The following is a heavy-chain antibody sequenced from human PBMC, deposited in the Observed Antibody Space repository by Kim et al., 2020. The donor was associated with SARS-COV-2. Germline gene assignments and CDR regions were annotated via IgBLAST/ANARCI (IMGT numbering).Heavy chain of an antibody. Sequence: GGSLRLSCAASGFIFSDHYMDWVSQSPGKGLEWVGRTRNRANSYTTEYAASVRGRFIISRDESENSLQLQMNSLKTKDTDVYYYVRVRTSGSYHFDYWCQRNLVTVSS. J-gene: IGHJ4*02. V-gene: IGHV3-72*01. CDR2: TRNRANSYTT. CDR3: VRVRTSGSYHFDY. D-gene: IGHD1-26*01. CDR1: GFIFSDHY.